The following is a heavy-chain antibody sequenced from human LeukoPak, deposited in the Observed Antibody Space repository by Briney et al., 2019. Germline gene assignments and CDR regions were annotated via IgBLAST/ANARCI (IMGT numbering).Heavy chain of an antibody. J-gene: IGHJ4*02. Sequence: PGGSLRLSCAASGFTFSSYAMSWVRQAPGKGLEWVSAISGSGGSTYYADSVKGRFTISRDNSKNTLYLQMNSLRAEDTGVYYCAKDASTWSRLPGWKDYWGQGTLVTVSS. V-gene: IGHV3-23*01. CDR2: ISGSGGST. D-gene: IGHD3-3*01. CDR3: AKDASTWSRLPGWKDY. CDR1: GFTFSSYA.